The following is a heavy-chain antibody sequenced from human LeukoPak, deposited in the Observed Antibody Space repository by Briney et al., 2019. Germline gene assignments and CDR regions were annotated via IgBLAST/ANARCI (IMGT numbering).Heavy chain of an antibody. D-gene: IGHD6-19*01. Sequence: PGGSLRLSCAASGFTFSSYDMHWVRQAAGKGLEWVSAISTAGDTYYTGSVKGRFTISRENAKNSLYLQLNSLRAGDTAVYYCTREHRSAWVKDFDFWGQGTLVTVSS. CDR2: ISTAGDT. CDR1: GFTFSSYD. J-gene: IGHJ4*02. CDR3: TREHRSAWVKDFDF. V-gene: IGHV3-13*01.